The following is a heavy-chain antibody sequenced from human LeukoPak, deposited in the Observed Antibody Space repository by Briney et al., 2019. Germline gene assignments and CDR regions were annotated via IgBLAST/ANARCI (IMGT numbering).Heavy chain of an antibody. D-gene: IGHD5-12*01. V-gene: IGHV4-59*01. CDR1: DGSINSYY. CDR3: ARGWLRVYYYYYMDV. Sequence: SETLSLTCSVSDGSINSYYWSWIRQSPGKGLEWIGYIHYSGSTNYNPSLKSRVTISVDTSKNQFSLKLSSVTAADTAVYYCARGWLRVYYYYYMDVWGKGTTVTVSS. CDR2: IHYSGST. J-gene: IGHJ6*03.